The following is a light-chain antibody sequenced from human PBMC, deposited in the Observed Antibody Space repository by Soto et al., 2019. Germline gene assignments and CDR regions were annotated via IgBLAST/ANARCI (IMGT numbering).Light chain of an antibody. CDR2: FAS. V-gene: IGKV3-15*01. J-gene: IGKJ1*01. CDR3: QKYDDWPTT. CDR1: QSVSTN. Sequence: VMTQSPATLSVSPGERAALACRASQSVSTNVAWYQQKPAQPPRLLIYFASTRATAVPARFSGAGSGTELTLAIGRLQSEDFAVYYCQKYDDWPTTFGQGTKVDIK.